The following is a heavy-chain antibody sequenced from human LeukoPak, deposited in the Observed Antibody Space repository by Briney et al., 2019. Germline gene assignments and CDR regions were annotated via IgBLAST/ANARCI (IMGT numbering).Heavy chain of an antibody. D-gene: IGHD3-16*01. CDR1: GFTFSIYG. J-gene: IGHJ4*02. CDR3: ARDGEGGGYY. V-gene: IGHV3-7*01. Sequence: GGSLRLSCAASGFTFSIYGMHWVRQAPGKRLEWVANIKQDGSEKYYVDSVKGRFTISRDNAKNSLYLQMNSLRAEDTAVYYCARDGEGGGYYWGQGTLVTVSS. CDR2: IKQDGSEK.